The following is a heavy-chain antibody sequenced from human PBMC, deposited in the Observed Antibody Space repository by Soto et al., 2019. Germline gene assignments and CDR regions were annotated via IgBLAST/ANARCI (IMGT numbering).Heavy chain of an antibody. D-gene: IGHD3-10*01. V-gene: IGHV2-70*11. Sequence: SGPTLVNPTQTLTLTCTFSGFSLSTGGMCVNWIRQPPGKALEWLARIDWEDDKYYTTSLKTRLTISKDTSKNQVVLRMTNMDPVDTATYYCARAYYYGSGRGLDIWGQGTMVNVAS. J-gene: IGHJ3*02. CDR3: ARAYYYGSGRGLDI. CDR2: IDWEDDK. CDR1: GFSLSTGGMC.